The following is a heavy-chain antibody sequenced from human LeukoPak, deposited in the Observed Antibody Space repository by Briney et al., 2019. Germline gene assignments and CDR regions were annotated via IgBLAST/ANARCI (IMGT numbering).Heavy chain of an antibody. CDR2: IKQDGSEK. Sequence: GGSLRLSCAASGFTFSSYRMNWVRQAPGKGLEWVANIKQDGSEKYYVDSVKGRFTISRDNAKNSLYLQMNSLRAEDTAVYYCARGWGDTYSSSWHYFDKWGQGTRVTVSS. J-gene: IGHJ4*02. CDR1: GFTFSSYR. V-gene: IGHV3-7*01. CDR3: ARGWGDTYSSSWHYFDK. D-gene: IGHD6-13*01.